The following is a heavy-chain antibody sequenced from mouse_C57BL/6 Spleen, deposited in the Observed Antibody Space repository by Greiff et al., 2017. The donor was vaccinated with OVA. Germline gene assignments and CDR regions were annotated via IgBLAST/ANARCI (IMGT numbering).Heavy chain of an antibody. D-gene: IGHD4-1*01. CDR3: ARHNWDGGFDY. CDR2: ISGGGGNT. V-gene: IGHV5-9*01. J-gene: IGHJ2*01. Sequence: DVKLVESGGGLVKPGGSLKLSCAASGFTFSSYTMSWVRQTPEKRLEWVATISGGGGNTYYPDSVKGRFTISRDNAKNTLYLQMSSLRSEDTALYYCARHNWDGGFDYWGQGTTLTVSS. CDR1: GFTFSSYT.